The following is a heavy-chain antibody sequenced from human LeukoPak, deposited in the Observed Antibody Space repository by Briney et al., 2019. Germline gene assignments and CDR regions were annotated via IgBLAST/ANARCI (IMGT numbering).Heavy chain of an antibody. J-gene: IGHJ5*02. CDR1: GYSITSGFS. CDR2: ISYYGST. CDR3: AREGAVPGIDP. Sequence: SETPSLTRTVSGYSITSGFSWGWIRQPPGKGLEWIATISYYGSTSYSSSLQSRLFISMDTSKNQFSLSLTSVTAADTAVYYCAREGAVPGIDPWGQGSLVTVSS. D-gene: IGHD3-16*01. V-gene: IGHV4-38-2*02.